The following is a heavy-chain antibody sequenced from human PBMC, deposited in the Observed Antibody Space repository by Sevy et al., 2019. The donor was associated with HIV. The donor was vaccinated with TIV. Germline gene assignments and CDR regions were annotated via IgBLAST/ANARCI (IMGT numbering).Heavy chain of an antibody. CDR1: GFTFSDYY. J-gene: IGHJ4*02. D-gene: IGHD3-16*01. CDR3: VGRPYSSAYSWSYHFDY. CDR2: VSGSSSAM. V-gene: IGHV3-11*01. Sequence: GGSLRLSCAASGFTFSDYYMSWIRQAPGKGLEWISYVSGSSSAMFYADSVKGRFAISRNNAKNSLYLHMDNLRAGDTAVYFCVGRPYSSAYSWSYHFDYWGQGTLVTVSS.